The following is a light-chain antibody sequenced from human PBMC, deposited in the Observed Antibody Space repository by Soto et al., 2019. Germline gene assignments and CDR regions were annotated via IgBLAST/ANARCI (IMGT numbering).Light chain of an antibody. CDR3: AAWDGSLNGWV. V-gene: IGLV1-44*01. CDR2: SND. CDR1: SSNIGSNT. J-gene: IGLJ2*01. Sequence: QPVLTQAPSASGTPGQRVTISCSGCSSNIGSNTVSWYQQVPGTAPKLLIYSNDQRPSGVPDRFSGSKSGTSASLAIGGLQSEDEADYYCAAWDGSLNGWVFGGGTKVTVL.